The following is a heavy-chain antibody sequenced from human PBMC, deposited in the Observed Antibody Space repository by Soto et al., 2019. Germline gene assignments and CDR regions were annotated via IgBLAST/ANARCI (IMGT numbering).Heavy chain of an antibody. J-gene: IGHJ4*02. CDR1: GGSISSYY. CDR2: IYYSGST. D-gene: IGHD3-22*01. CDR3: ARVYYDSSGYYHIDY. V-gene: IGHV4-59*01. Sequence: SETLSLTCTVSGGSISSYYWSWIRQPPGKGLEWIGYIYYSGSTNYNPSLKSRVTISVDTSKNQFSLKLSSVTAADTAVYYCARVYYDSSGYYHIDYWGQGTLVTVSS.